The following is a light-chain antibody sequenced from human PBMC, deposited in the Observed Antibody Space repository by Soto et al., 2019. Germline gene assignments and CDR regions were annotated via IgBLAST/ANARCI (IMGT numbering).Light chain of an antibody. V-gene: IGKV3-15*01. Sequence: EIVMTQSPATLSVSPGERATISCRASQSGSSNLAWYQQKPGQAPRRLIYGASTRATGIPARFSGSGSGTEFTLTISSLQSEDFAVYYCQQYNNWPPYTFGQGTKLEIK. CDR1: QSGSSN. CDR2: GAS. J-gene: IGKJ2*01. CDR3: QQYNNWPPYT.